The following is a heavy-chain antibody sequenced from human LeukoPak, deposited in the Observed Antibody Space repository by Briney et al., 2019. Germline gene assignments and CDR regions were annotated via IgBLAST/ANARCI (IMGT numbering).Heavy chain of an antibody. J-gene: IGHJ6*02. CDR3: AGPDAGCHYYCMDV. Sequence: VASVKVSCKASRYTFTSYGISWVRQAPGQGLEWMGWISAYNGNTNYAQKLQGSVDMTTETSTSTAYMEQRSVRSDDGAVYYCAGPDAGCHYYCMDVWGQGTTVTVSS. CDR1: RYTFTSYG. V-gene: IGHV1-18*01. D-gene: IGHD4/OR15-4a*01. CDR2: ISAYNGNT.